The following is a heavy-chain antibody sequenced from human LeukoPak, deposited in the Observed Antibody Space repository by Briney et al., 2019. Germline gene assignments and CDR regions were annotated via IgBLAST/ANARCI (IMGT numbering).Heavy chain of an antibody. CDR1: GYTFTSYY. V-gene: IGHV1-46*01. D-gene: IGHD3-10*01. CDR3: AREKRLTMVRGVLDY. CDR2: INPSGGST. Sequence: ASVKVPCKASGYTFTSYYMHWVRQAPGQGLEWMGIINPSGGSTSYAQKFQGRVTMTRDTSTSTVYMELSSLRSEDTAVYYCAREKRLTMVRGVLDYWGQGTLVTVSS. J-gene: IGHJ4*02.